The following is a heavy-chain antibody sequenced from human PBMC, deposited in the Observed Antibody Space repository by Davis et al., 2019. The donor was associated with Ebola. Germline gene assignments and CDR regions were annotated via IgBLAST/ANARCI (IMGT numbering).Heavy chain of an antibody. CDR1: GGSISSYY. J-gene: IGHJ6*02. V-gene: IGHV4-59*01. D-gene: IGHD3-3*01. Sequence: GSLRLSCTVSGGSISSYYWGWIRQPPGKGLEWIGYIYYSGSTNYNPSLKSRVTISVDTSKNQFSLKLSSVTAADTAVYYCARVGTTYYDFWSGYSEPYGMDVWGQGTTVTVSS. CDR2: IYYSGST. CDR3: ARVGTTYYDFWSGYSEPYGMDV.